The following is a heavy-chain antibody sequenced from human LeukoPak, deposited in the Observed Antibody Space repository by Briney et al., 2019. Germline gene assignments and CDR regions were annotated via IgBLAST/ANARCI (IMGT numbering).Heavy chain of an antibody. D-gene: IGHD3-22*01. CDR1: GGSFSGYY. J-gene: IGHJ2*01. Sequence: SETLSLTCAVYGGSFSGYYWSWIRQPPGKGLEWIGEINHSGSTYYNPSLKGRVTISVDRSKNQFSLKLSSVTAADTAVYYCARCPYYYDSSGYYYFDLWGRGTLVTVSS. CDR3: ARCPYYYDSSGYYYFDL. CDR2: INHSGST. V-gene: IGHV4-34*01.